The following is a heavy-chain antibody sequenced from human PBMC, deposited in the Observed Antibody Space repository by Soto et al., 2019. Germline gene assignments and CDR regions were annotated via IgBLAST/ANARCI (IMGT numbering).Heavy chain of an antibody. Sequence: SETLSLTCNVSGGSINTCYWSWIRQPPGKGLEWIGYIYYSGSTNYNPSLKSRVTMSVDTSKNQFSLKLSSVTAADTAVYYCARGGRAAYYYYLGVWGKGTTVTVSS. CDR1: GGSINTCY. CDR3: ARGGRAAYYYYLGV. V-gene: IGHV4-59*01. CDR2: IYYSGST. J-gene: IGHJ6*03.